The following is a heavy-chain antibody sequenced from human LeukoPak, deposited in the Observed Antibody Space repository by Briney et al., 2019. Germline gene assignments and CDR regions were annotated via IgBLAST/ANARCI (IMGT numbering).Heavy chain of an antibody. CDR1: GGSFSGYY. J-gene: IGHJ5*02. V-gene: IGHV4-34*01. CDR2: INHSGST. Sequence: SETLSLTSAVYGGSFSGYYWSWIRQPPGKGLEWIGEINHSGSTNYNPSLKSRVTISVNTSKNQFTLNLSSVTAADTAVYYCARGYPTLGYCSGGSCYWRINWFDPWGQGTLVTVSS. CDR3: ARGYPTLGYCSGGSCYWRINWFDP. D-gene: IGHD2-15*01.